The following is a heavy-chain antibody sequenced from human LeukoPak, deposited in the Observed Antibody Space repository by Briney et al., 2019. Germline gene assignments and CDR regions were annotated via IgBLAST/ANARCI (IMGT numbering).Heavy chain of an antibody. CDR3: ARDYGSRGSSSYPFDN. CDR2: IDESGGSI. J-gene: IGHJ4*02. V-gene: IGHV3-23*01. Sequence: PGGSLRLSCAATGFTFSSDAMSWVRRAPGKGLEWVSGIDESGGSIYYADSVKGRFTISRDNSKNTLDLQMNSLRAEDTAVYYCARDYGSRGSSSYPFDNWSQGTLVTVSP. CDR1: GFTFSSDA. D-gene: IGHD3-10*01.